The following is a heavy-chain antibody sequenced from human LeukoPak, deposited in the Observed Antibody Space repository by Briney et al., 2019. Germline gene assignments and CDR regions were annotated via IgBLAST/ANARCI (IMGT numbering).Heavy chain of an antibody. CDR2: IYYSVST. CDR1: GGSISSYY. V-gene: IGHV4-59*01. Sequence: PSETLSLTCTVSGGSISSYYWSWIRQPPGKGLEWIGYIYYSVSTNYNPSLKSLGTISVDTSKNQFSLTLSSVTAADTAVYYCAGDDQRAFDIWGQGTMVTVSS. CDR3: AGDDQRAFDI. J-gene: IGHJ3*02. D-gene: IGHD1-1*01.